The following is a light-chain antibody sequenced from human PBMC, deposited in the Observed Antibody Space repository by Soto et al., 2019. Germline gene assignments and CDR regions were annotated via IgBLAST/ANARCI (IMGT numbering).Light chain of an antibody. V-gene: IGKV3-20*01. J-gene: IGKJ1*01. Sequence: EIVLTQSPGTLSLSPGERATLSCRASQTVLNNYLTWYQQKPGQAPRRLIFGASIRATGIPDRFSGSGSGTDFTLPISRLEPEDFAVYYCQQYGSSPTTFGQGTKVDIK. CDR1: QTVLNNY. CDR3: QQYGSSPTT. CDR2: GAS.